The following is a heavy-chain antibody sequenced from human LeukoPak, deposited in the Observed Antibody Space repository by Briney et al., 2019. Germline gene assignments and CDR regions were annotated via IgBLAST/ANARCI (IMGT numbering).Heavy chain of an antibody. V-gene: IGHV4-4*02. Sequence: SETLSLTCAVSGGSISSSNWWIWVRQPPGKGLEWIGEIYHSGTSNYNPSLKSRVTMSVDKSTNQFSLKLNSVTAADTAVYYCARPLIVGSKGAFDIWGQGTMVTVSS. CDR1: GGSISSSNW. CDR2: IYHSGTS. CDR3: ARPLIVGSKGAFDI. J-gene: IGHJ3*02. D-gene: IGHD3-22*01.